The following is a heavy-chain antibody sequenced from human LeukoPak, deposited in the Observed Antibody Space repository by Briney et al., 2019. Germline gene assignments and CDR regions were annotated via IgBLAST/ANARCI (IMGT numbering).Heavy chain of an antibody. CDR2: IYYSGST. J-gene: IGHJ5*02. Sequence: PSETLSLTCTISGGSISNYYWSWIRQTPGKGLEWIGYIYYSGSTNYNPSLKSRVTISVDTSKNQFSLKLSSVTAADTAVYYCARDYYDSSGYYYGWFDPWGQGTLVTVSS. CDR1: GGSISNYY. CDR3: ARDYYDSSGYYYGWFDP. D-gene: IGHD3-22*01. V-gene: IGHV4-59*01.